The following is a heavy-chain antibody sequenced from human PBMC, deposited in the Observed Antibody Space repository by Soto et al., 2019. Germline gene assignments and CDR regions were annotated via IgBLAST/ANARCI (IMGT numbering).Heavy chain of an antibody. CDR1: GFTFDVYA. CDR2: ISCCGGST. CDR3: AKADGEQWLIPHLDN. Sequence: EVQLVESGGGWVQPGRSLRLSCAASGFTFDVYAMHWVRQAPGKGLEWVSGISCCGGSTFYADSVKGRFSLARDDSKNTLSLQLNSLRVEDTAHYYCAKADGEQWLIPHLDNWGQGTQVTVS. V-gene: IGHV3-9*01. J-gene: IGHJ1*01. D-gene: IGHD6-19*01.